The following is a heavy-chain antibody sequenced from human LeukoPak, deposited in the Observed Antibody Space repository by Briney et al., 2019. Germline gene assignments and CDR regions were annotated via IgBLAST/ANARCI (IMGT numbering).Heavy chain of an antibody. V-gene: IGHV1-18*01. CDR1: GYTFTSYG. Sequence: GASVKVSCKASGYTFTSYGITWVRQAPGQGLEWMGWIGAYNGNTNYAQNLQGRVSMTTDTSTSTAYMEVRSLRSDDTAVYYCARSKVGATIDYWGQGTLVTVSS. CDR2: IGAYNGNT. CDR3: ARSKVGATIDY. D-gene: IGHD1-26*01. J-gene: IGHJ4*02.